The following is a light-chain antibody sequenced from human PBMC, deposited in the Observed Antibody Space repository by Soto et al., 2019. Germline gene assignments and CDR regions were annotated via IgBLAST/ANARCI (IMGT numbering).Light chain of an antibody. Sequence: EIVMTQSPATLSVSPGERATLSCRASQSISYNLAWYQQKPGQAPRLLIYGASTRATGIPARFSGSGSGTEFTLTLSILQSEDFAVYYCQQYNTWPPYTFGQGTKLEIK. CDR3: QQYNTWPPYT. J-gene: IGKJ2*01. CDR1: QSISYN. V-gene: IGKV3-15*01. CDR2: GAS.